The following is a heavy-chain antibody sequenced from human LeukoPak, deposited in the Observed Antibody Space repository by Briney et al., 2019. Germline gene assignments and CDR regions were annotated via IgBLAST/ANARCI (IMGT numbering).Heavy chain of an antibody. CDR1: GGSISSSSYY. D-gene: IGHD6-13*01. Sequence: MSSETLSLTCTVSGGSISSSSYYWGWIRQPPGKGLEWIGSIYYSGSTYYNPSLKSRVTISVDTSKNQFSLKLSSVTAADTAVYYCAFSSSWADAFDIWGQGTMVTVSS. CDR3: AFSSSWADAFDI. J-gene: IGHJ3*02. V-gene: IGHV4-39*01. CDR2: IYYSGST.